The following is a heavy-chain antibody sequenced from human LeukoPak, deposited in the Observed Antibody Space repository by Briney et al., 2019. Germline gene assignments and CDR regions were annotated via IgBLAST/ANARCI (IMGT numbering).Heavy chain of an antibody. J-gene: IGHJ5*02. V-gene: IGHV4-4*02. CDR3: ARDLFGSGHFLPESP. D-gene: IGHD3-10*01. CDR1: GGSISSSNW. Sequence: SGTLSLTCGVSGGSISSSNWWSWVRQPPGKGLEWIGEIFQTGNTNYNPSLKSRVTISVDKSKNQFSLRLSSVTAADTAVYYCARDLFGSGHFLPESPWGQGTLVPVSS. CDR2: IFQTGNT.